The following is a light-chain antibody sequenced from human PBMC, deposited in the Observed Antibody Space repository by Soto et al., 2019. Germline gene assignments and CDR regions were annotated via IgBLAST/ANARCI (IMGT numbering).Light chain of an antibody. V-gene: IGKV1-17*01. CDR3: LHHNSYPIT. Sequence: DIQMTQSPSSLSASVGDRVTITCRASQGIANDLGWYQQKPGKVPKRLIYAASSLQSGVPSRFSGSGSGTEFTLKISSLKTEDFATYYFLHHNSYPITFGQGKRLEI. CDR2: AAS. J-gene: IGKJ5*01. CDR1: QGIAND.